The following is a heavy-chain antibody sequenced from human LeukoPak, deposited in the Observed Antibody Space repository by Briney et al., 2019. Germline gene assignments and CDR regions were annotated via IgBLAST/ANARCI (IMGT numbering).Heavy chain of an antibody. CDR3: ARDFRSSWYFPIDY. V-gene: IGHV3-48*03. Sequence: GGSLRLSCAASGFTFSCYEMNWVRQAPGKGLEWVSYISSSGSTIYYADSVKGRFTISRDNAKNSLYLQMNSLRAEDTAVYYCARDFRSSWYFPIDYWGQGTLVTVSS. CDR1: GFTFSCYE. D-gene: IGHD6-13*01. CDR2: ISSSGSTI. J-gene: IGHJ4*02.